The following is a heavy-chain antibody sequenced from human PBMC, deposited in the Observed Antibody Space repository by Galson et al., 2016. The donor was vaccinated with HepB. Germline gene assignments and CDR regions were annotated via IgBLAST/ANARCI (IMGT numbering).Heavy chain of an antibody. CDR2: IKEDGSEI. Sequence: SLRLSCAASDFLFTKYWMTWVRQAPGKGLEWVASIKEDGSEIHYADSVKGRFTVSRDNFENSLNLDMSSLRAEDTAVYHCAREDVRILDWSPPDYYYYGMDVWGQGTTVTVSS. D-gene: IGHD3-9*01. CDR3: AREDVRILDWSPPDYYYYGMDV. V-gene: IGHV3-7*03. J-gene: IGHJ6*02. CDR1: DFLFTKYW.